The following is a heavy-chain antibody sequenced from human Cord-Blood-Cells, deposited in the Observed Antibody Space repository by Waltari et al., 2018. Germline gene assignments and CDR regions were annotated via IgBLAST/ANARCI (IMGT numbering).Heavy chain of an antibody. V-gene: IGHV4-4*07. J-gene: IGHJ3*02. Sequence: QVQLQESGPGLVKPSETLSLTCTVSGGSISSYYWSWIRQPAGKGLEWIGRIYTSGSTNYTPSLKSRVTMSVDTSKNQFSLKLSSVTAADTAVYYCAREVDCSSTSCYPSYAFDIWGQGTMVTVSS. D-gene: IGHD2-2*01. CDR1: GGSISSYY. CDR2: IYTSGST. CDR3: AREVDCSSTSCYPSYAFDI.